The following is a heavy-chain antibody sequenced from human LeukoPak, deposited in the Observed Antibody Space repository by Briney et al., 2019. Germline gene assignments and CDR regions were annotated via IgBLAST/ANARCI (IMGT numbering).Heavy chain of an antibody. CDR3: ARDYYESSGYKYDVFDI. D-gene: IGHD3-22*01. CDR1: DYTFTSYG. J-gene: IGHJ3*02. V-gene: IGHV1-18*01. CDR2: ISNYNGRT. Sequence: GASVKVSCKASDYTFTSYGISWVRQAPGQGPEWMGWISNYNGRTNFAQKVQGRVTLTTDTSTSTTYMELRSLRSEDTAVYYWARDYYESSGYKYDVFDIWGQGTMVTVSS.